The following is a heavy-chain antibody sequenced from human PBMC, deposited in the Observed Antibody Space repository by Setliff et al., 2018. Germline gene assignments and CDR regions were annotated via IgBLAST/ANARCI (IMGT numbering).Heavy chain of an antibody. CDR1: GFSFSTYS. J-gene: IGHJ5*01. CDR3: AKDRVPDGIWDFDS. V-gene: IGHV3-23*03. Sequence: GSLRLSCVGSGFSFSTYSMAWVRQAPGKGLQCVSGIYGGGGNGGRNTFYADSVKGRFTISRDNSKNTLYLQMNSLRAEDTALYHCAKDRVPDGIWDFDSWGPGSLVTVSS. CDR2: IYGGGGNGGRNT. D-gene: IGHD1-20*01.